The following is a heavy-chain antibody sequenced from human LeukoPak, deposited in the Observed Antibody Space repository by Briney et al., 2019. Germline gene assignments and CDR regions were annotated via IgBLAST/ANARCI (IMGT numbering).Heavy chain of an antibody. CDR3: AKGSEAARPYYFDY. Sequence: GGSLRLSCAASGFTFSSYAMHWVRQAPGKGLEWVAVISYDGSNKYYADSVKGRFTISRDNSKNTLYLQMNSLRAEETAVYYCAKGSEAARPYYFDYWGQGTLVTVSS. V-gene: IGHV3-30-3*01. D-gene: IGHD6-6*01. CDR2: ISYDGSNK. CDR1: GFTFSSYA. J-gene: IGHJ4*02.